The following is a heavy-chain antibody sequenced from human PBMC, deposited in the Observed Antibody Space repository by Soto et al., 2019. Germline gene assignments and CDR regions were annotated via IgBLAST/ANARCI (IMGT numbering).Heavy chain of an antibody. D-gene: IGHD2-21*01. V-gene: IGHV3-9*01. CDR3: AKDLLFRGNPPTYYFDY. CDR2: ISWSSADI. CDR1: GFTFDDYA. Sequence: GVSLRLSRAVSGFTFDDYAMHWVRQAPGKGLEWVSGISWSSADIGYADSVKGRFTISRDNAKSSLYLQVNSLRPEDTALYYCAKDLLFRGNPPTYYFDYWGQGTLVTVSS. J-gene: IGHJ4*02.